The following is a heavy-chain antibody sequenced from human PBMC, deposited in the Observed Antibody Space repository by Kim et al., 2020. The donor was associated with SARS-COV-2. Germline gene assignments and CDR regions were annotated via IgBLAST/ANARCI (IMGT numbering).Heavy chain of an antibody. Sequence: SVKVSCKASGGTFSSYAISWVRQAPGQGLEWMGGIIPIFGTANYAQKFQGRVTITVDESTSTAYMELSSLRSEDTAVYYCARVRKVDYGDYRYYYYGMDVWGQGTTVTVSS. J-gene: IGHJ6*02. D-gene: IGHD4-17*01. CDR2: IIPIFGTA. CDR3: ARVRKVDYGDYRYYYYGMDV. CDR1: GGTFSSYA. V-gene: IGHV1-69*13.